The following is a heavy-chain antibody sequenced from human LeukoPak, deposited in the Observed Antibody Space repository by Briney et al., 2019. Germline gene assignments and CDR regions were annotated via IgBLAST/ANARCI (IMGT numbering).Heavy chain of an antibody. Sequence: ASVKVSCKASGYTFTGYYMHWVRQAPGQGLGWMGRINPNSGGINYAQKFQGRVTMTRDTSISTAYMELSRLRSDDTAVYYCARGITGTFDYWGQGTLVTVSS. CDR3: ARGITGTFDY. D-gene: IGHD1/OR15-1a*01. CDR2: INPNSGGI. CDR1: GYTFTGYY. V-gene: IGHV1-2*06. J-gene: IGHJ4*02.